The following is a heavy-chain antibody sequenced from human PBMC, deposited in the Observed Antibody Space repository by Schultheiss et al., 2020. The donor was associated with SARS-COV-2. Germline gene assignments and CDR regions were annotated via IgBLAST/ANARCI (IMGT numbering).Heavy chain of an antibody. Sequence: SETLSLTCTVSGGSISSYYWSWIRQPPGKGLEWIGYIYYSGSTNYNPSLKSRVTISVDTSKNQFSLKLSSVTPADTAVYYCARGGYYDFWSGYGSSYYYYMDVWGKGTTVTVSS. CDR3: ARGGYYDFWSGYGSSYYYYMDV. V-gene: IGHV4-59*01. CDR1: GGSISSYY. J-gene: IGHJ6*03. CDR2: IYYSGST. D-gene: IGHD3-3*01.